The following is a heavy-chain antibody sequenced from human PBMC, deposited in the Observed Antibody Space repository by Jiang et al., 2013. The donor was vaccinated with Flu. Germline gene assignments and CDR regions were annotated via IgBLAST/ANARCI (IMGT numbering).Heavy chain of an antibody. CDR3: ASSRDRVATYYYYYYGMDV. J-gene: IGHJ6*02. V-gene: IGHV1-24*01. D-gene: IGHD6-13*01. CDR2: T. Sequence: TIYAQKFQGRVTMTEDTSTDTAYMELSSLRSEDTAVYYCASSRDRVATYYYYYYGMDVWGQGTTVTVSS.